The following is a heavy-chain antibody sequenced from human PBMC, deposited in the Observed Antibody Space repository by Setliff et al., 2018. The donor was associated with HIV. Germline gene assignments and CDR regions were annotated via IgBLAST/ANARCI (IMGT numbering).Heavy chain of an antibody. CDR1: GGTFSSYV. Sequence: ASVKVSCKASGGTFSSYVINWVRQTPGQGLAWMGSIIPSGGSTSYAQKFQGRVTMTRKTSTSTAFMELISLRSEDTAVYYCARAPRGVGSSSYFDYWGQGAPVTVSS. V-gene: IGHV1-8*02. CDR2: IIPSGGST. D-gene: IGHD2-2*01. J-gene: IGHJ4*02. CDR3: ARAPRGVGSSSYFDY.